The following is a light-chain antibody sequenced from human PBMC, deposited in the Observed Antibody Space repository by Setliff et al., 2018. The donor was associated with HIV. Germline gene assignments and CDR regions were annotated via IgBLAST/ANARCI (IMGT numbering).Light chain of an antibody. V-gene: IGLV2-23*02. CDR2: EVS. Sequence: QSALTQPASVSGSPGQSITISCTGTSSDVGNYNLVSWYQQHPGKAPKLMIYEVSKRPSGVSNRFSGSKSVNTASLTISGLQAEDEADYYCCSYAGSSTLFGGGTKVTVL. J-gene: IGLJ2*01. CDR3: CSYAGSSTL. CDR1: SSDVGNYNL.